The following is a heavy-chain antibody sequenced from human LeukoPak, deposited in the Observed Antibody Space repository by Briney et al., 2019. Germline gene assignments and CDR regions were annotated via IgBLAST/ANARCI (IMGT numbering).Heavy chain of an antibody. CDR3: AKEINSSPFQH. Sequence: GGSLRLSCAASGFSFSTYWMSWGRQAPGKGLEWVANIKQDGSEKYYVDSVKGRFTISRDNAKNSLYLQMNSLRAEDTAVYYCAKEINSSPFQHWGQGTLVTVSS. J-gene: IGHJ1*01. CDR1: GFSFSTYW. D-gene: IGHD6-13*01. V-gene: IGHV3-7*01. CDR2: IKQDGSEK.